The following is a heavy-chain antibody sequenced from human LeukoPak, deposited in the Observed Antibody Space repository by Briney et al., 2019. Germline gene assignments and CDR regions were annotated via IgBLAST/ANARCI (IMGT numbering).Heavy chain of an antibody. CDR3: AKDSGFAGMRYYYFDS. J-gene: IGHJ4*02. CDR1: GFTFSSYW. CDR2: INSDGSST. V-gene: IGHV3-74*01. Sequence: GGSLRLSCAASGFTFSSYWMHWVRQAPGKGLVWVSRINSDGSSTSYADSVKGRFTISRDNAKNTLYLQMNSLRADDTAVYYCAKDSGFAGMRYYYFDSWGQGTLVTVSS. D-gene: IGHD2-8*01.